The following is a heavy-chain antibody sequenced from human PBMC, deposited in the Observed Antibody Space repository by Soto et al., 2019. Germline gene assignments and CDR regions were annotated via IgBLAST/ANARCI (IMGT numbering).Heavy chain of an antibody. V-gene: IGHV4-59*12. J-gene: IGHJ5*02. CDR1: GGSISSYY. Sequence: SETLSLTCTVSGGSISSYYWSWIRQPPGKGLEWIAYMYSGGNTNYNPSLKSRVTISLDTSKNQLSLKLKSVTAADTAVYYCARYYSGPNYIDPWGQGILVTVSS. CDR2: MYSGGNT. D-gene: IGHD3-10*01. CDR3: ARYYSGPNYIDP.